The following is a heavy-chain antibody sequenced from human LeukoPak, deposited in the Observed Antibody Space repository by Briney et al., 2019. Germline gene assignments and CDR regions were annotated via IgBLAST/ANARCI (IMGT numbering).Heavy chain of an antibody. Sequence: SETLSLTCTVSGYSITRAYNWGWVRQSPGKGLKWIASISHAGDTYYNPSFKTRVTISADTSKNHFSLSLRSVTAPDTAVYFCGRGEVGEFDHWGQGTLVTVSS. CDR2: ISHAGDT. J-gene: IGHJ4*02. CDR1: GYSITRAYN. V-gene: IGHV4-38-2*02. D-gene: IGHD1-26*01. CDR3: GRGEVGEFDH.